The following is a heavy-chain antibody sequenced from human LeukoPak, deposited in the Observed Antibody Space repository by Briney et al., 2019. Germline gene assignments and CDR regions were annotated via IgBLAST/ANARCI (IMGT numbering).Heavy chain of an antibody. V-gene: IGHV3-30-3*01. CDR1: GFSFSSYA. CDR2: ISRDGSDT. J-gene: IGHJ4*02. Sequence: GGSLRLSCAASGFSFSSYAMFWVRQAPGKGLEWVTIISRDGSDTFYADSVRGRFTISRDNSKNMLYLQLNSLTTEDTALYYCARGVYPDYYDSSGYYYGSLAFDYWGQGTLVTVSS. CDR3: ARGVYPDYYDSSGYYYGSLAFDY. D-gene: IGHD3-22*01.